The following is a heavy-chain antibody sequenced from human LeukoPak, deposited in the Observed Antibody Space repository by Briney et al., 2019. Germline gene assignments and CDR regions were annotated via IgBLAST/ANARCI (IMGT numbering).Heavy chain of an antibody. CDR3: ATGGTLYYDILTGYHWENWFDP. V-gene: IGHV1-24*01. CDR1: GYTLTELS. Sequence: ASAKVCCKVSGYTLTELSMHWVRQAPGKGLEWMGGFDPEDGETIYAQKFQGRVTMTEDTSTDTAYMELSSLRSEDTAVYYCATGGTLYYDILTGYHWENWFDPWGQGTLVTVSS. J-gene: IGHJ5*02. D-gene: IGHD3-9*01. CDR2: FDPEDGET.